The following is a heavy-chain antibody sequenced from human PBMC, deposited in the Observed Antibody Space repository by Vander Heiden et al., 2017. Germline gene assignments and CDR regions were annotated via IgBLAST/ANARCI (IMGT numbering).Heavy chain of an antibody. CDR3: AKDDIITFGGVIVWHAFDI. V-gene: IGHV3-23*01. J-gene: IGHJ3*02. D-gene: IGHD3-16*02. CDR1: GFTFSSYA. Sequence: EVQLLESGGGLVQPGGSLRLSCAASGFTFSSYAMSWVRQAPGKGLEWVSAISGSGGSTYYADYVKGRGTSSRDNSKNTLYLQMNSLRAEDKDVYYCAKDDIITFGGVIVWHAFDIWGQGKMVTVSS. CDR2: ISGSGGST.